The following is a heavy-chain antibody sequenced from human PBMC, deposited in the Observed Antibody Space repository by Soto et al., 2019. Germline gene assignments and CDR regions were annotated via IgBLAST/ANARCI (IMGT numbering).Heavy chain of an antibody. D-gene: IGHD6-19*01. CDR3: VKDGSSGWPYYYGMDV. CDR2: ISYDGSNK. J-gene: IGHJ6*02. V-gene: IGHV3-30*18. CDR1: GFTFSSYG. Sequence: QVQLVESGGGVVQPGRSLRLSCAASGFTFSSYGMHRVRQAPGKGLEWVAVISYDGSNKYYADSLKGRFTVSRDNSKNTLYLQMSSLRAEDTAVYYCVKDGSSGWPYYYGMDVWGQGTTVTVSS.